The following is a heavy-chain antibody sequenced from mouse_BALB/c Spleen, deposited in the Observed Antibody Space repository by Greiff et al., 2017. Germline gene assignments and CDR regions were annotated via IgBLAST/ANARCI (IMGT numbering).Heavy chain of an antibody. CDR3: ARSGLGFDY. J-gene: IGHJ2*01. CDR2: IYPGNVNT. V-gene: IGHV1S56*01. CDR1: GYTFTSYY. Sequence: VQLQQSGPELVKPGASVRISCKASGYTFTSYYIHWVKQRPGQGLEWIGWIYPGNVNTKYNEKFKGKATLTADKSSSTAYMQLSSLTSEDSAVYFCARSGLGFDYWGQGTTLTVSS. D-gene: IGHD3-3*01.